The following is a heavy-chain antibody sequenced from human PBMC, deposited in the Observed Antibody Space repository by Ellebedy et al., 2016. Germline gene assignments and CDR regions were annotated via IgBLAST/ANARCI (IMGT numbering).Heavy chain of an antibody. V-gene: IGHV4-61*08. CDR2: VYHSGST. CDR1: GGSVINGGAY. CDR3: ARGLYFDSSGYYYWFDS. J-gene: IGHJ5*01. D-gene: IGHD3-22*01. Sequence: SETLSLXXTVSGGSVINGGAYWSWIRQPPGRGLEWIGYVYHSGSTKLNPSLQGRVTMSVDTSKNQFSLKLRSVTAPDTAVYYCARGLYFDSSGYYYWFDSWGQGTLVTVSS.